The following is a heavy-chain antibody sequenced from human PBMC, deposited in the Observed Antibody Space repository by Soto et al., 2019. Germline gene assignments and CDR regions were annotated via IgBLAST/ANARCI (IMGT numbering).Heavy chain of an antibody. CDR1: GGTFSSYT. CDR2: IIPILGTA. J-gene: IGHJ5*02. D-gene: IGHD2-8*01. V-gene: IGHV1-69*08. CDR3: ASSLGYCTNGVCRDWFDP. Sequence: GASVKVSCKASGGTFSSYTISWVRQAPGQGLEWMGRIIPILGTANYAQKFQGRVTITADKSTSTAYMELSSLRSEDTAVYYCASSLGYCTNGVCRDWFDPWGQGTLVTVS.